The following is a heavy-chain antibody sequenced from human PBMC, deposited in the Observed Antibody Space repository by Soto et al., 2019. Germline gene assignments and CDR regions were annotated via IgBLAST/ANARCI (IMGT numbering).Heavy chain of an antibody. CDR3: ASSAAVLYYYYYGMDV. CDR1: GGTFSSYA. D-gene: IGHD6-13*01. J-gene: IGHJ6*02. V-gene: IGHV1-69*01. CDR2: IIPIFGTA. Sequence: QVQLVQSGAEVKKPGSSVKVSCKASGGTFSSYAISWVRQAPGQGLEWMGGIIPIFGTANYAQKFQGRVTIAADESTSTAYMELSSLRSEDTAVYYCASSAAVLYYYYYGMDVWGQGTTVTVSS.